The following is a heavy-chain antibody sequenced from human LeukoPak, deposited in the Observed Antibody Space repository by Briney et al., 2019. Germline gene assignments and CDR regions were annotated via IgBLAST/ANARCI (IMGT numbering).Heavy chain of an antibody. J-gene: IGHJ4*02. CDR2: IYPGDSDT. D-gene: IGHD6-19*01. V-gene: IGHV5-51*01. CDR1: GYSFTSYW. CDR3: ARNSRGSGWSNDFDY. Sequence: GESLKISCKGSGYSFTSYWIGWVRQMPGKGLEWMGIIYPGDSDTRYSPSFQGLVTISDDKSISTAYLHWSSLQASDTAMYYCARNSRGSGWSNDFDYWGQGTLVTVSS.